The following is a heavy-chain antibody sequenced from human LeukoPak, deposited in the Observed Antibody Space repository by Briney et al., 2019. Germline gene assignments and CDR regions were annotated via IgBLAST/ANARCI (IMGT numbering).Heavy chain of an antibody. CDR1: GFTFSSDW. CDR3: ARDPSRPRSFDF. Sequence: PGGSLRLSCAASGFTFSSDWMSWVRKALGKGLERVANINPGGSEEYYVDSVEGRFTISRDNAKNSLYLQLNSLRAEDTAVYYCARDPSRPRSFDFWGQGTLVTVSS. J-gene: IGHJ4*02. V-gene: IGHV3-7*01. CDR2: INPGGSEE.